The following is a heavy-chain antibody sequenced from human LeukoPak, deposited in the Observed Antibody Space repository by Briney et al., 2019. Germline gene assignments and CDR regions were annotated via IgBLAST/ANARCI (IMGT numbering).Heavy chain of an antibody. CDR3: AKDARRSSGWYFFDQ. Sequence: GGSLRLSCAASGFVFSSQDMGWVRQAPGKGLEWVSAISDGGSRTYYADSVKGRFTISRDNSKNTLHLQMDSLRAEDTAVYYCAKDARRSSGWYFFDQGGQGTLGTVS. CDR2: ISDGGSRT. V-gene: IGHV3-23*01. D-gene: IGHD6-19*01. CDR1: GFVFSSQD. J-gene: IGHJ4*02.